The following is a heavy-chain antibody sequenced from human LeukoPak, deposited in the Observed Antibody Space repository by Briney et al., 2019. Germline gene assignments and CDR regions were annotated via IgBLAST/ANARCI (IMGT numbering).Heavy chain of an antibody. D-gene: IGHD3-22*01. CDR1: GGSIRSSSYY. V-gene: IGHV4-39*01. Sequence: SETLSLTCTVSGGSIRSSSYYWGWIRQPPGKGLEWIGSIYYSGSTYYNPSLKSRVTISVDTSKNQFSLKLSSVTAADTAVYYCARQNYYDSSGFDYWGQGTLVTVSS. CDR3: ARQNYYDSSGFDY. CDR2: IYYSGST. J-gene: IGHJ4*02.